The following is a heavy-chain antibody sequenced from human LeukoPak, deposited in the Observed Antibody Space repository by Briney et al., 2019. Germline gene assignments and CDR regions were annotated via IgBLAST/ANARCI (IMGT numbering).Heavy chain of an antibody. CDR1: GGSFSGYY. CDR2: INHSGST. D-gene: IGHD2-15*01. CDR3: ARARRYCSGGSCYYFDY. J-gene: IGHJ4*02. V-gene: IGHV4-34*01. Sequence: SETLSLTCAVYGGSFSGYYWSWIRQPPGKGLEWIGEINHSGSTNYNPSLKSRVTISVDTSKNQFSLKLSSVTAADTAVYYCARARRYCSGGSCYYFDYWGQGTLVTASS.